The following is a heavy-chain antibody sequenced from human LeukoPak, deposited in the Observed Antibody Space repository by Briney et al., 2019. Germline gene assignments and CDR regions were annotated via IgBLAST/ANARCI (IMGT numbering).Heavy chain of an antibody. CDR3: ARDGDSGSYYNYYGMDV. D-gene: IGHD1-26*01. J-gene: IGHJ6*02. CDR2: IYYSGST. Sequence: SETLSLTCTVSGGSISSYYWSWIRQPPGKGLEWIGYIYYSGSTNYNPSLKSRVTISVDTSKNQFSLKLSSVTAADTAVYYCARDGDSGSYYNYYGMDVWGQGTPVTVSS. CDR1: GGSISSYY. V-gene: IGHV4-59*01.